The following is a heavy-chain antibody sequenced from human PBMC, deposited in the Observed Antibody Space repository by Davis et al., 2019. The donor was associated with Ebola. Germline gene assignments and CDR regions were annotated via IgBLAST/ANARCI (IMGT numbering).Heavy chain of an antibody. CDR3: ARGSLGIVVVRDDAFDI. J-gene: IGHJ3*02. CDR1: GYTLTELS. Sequence: ASVKVSCKVSGYTLTELSMHWVRQAPGKGLEWMGWISAYNGNTNYAQKLQGRVTMTTDTSTSTAYMELRSLRSDDTAVYYCARGSLGIVVVRDDAFDIWGQGTMVTVSS. V-gene: IGHV1-18*01. CDR2: ISAYNGNT. D-gene: IGHD3-22*01.